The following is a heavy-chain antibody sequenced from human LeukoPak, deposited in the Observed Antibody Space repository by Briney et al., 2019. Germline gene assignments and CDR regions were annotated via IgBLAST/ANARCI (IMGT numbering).Heavy chain of an antibody. V-gene: IGHV1-2*06. J-gene: IGHJ6*03. Sequence: ASVKGSCTASGYTFTGYYMYCVRQAPGQGLEWMGRINPKSGGAKYAQKFQGRVTMTRDTSISTAYMELSRLRADDTAVYYCARGYCSGGSCYSYVYNYYYYMDVWGKGTTVTVSS. CDR2: INPKSGGA. CDR1: GYTFTGYY. D-gene: IGHD2-15*01. CDR3: ARGYCSGGSCYSYVYNYYYYMDV.